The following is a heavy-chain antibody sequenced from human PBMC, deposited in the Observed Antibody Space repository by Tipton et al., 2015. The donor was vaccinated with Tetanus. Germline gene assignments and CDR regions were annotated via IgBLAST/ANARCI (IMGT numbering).Heavy chain of an antibody. D-gene: IGHD3-3*01. CDR2: ISYSGST. CDR3: ASSHYDFWSGYLNWFDP. V-gene: IGHV4-30-4*08. J-gene: IGHJ5*02. CDR1: GGSISSGGFY. Sequence: TLSLTCSVSGGSISSGGFYWNWIRQLPGKGLEWIGYISYSGSTTYNPSLKSRVTISVDTSKNQFSLKLSSVTAADTAVYYCASSHYDFWSGYLNWFDPWGQGTLVTVSS.